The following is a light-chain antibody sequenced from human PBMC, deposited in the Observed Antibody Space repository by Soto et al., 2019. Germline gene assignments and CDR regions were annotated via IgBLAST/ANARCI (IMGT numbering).Light chain of an antibody. CDR1: SSDIGGYNY. V-gene: IGLV2-14*01. J-gene: IGLJ3*02. Sequence: QSVLTQPASVSGSPGQSITVSCTGTSSDIGGYNYVSWYQQHPGKAPKLMVYEVTNRPSGVSDRFSGSKSGNTASLTISGLQADDEGYYYCSSYTSSSSWVFGGGTKLTVL. CDR3: SSYTSSSSWV. CDR2: EVT.